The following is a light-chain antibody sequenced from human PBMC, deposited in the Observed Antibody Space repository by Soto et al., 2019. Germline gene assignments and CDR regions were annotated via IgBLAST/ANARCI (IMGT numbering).Light chain of an antibody. CDR1: RSVSSY. CDR3: QQRSNWPLMYT. J-gene: IGKJ2*01. CDR2: DAS. Sequence: EIVLTQSPATLSLSPGERATLSCRASRSVSSYLAWDQQKPGRAPRLLIYDASNRATGIPARFSGSGSGTEFTLTISTLEPEDFAVYYCQQRSNWPLMYTFGEGTKLEIK. V-gene: IGKV3-11*01.